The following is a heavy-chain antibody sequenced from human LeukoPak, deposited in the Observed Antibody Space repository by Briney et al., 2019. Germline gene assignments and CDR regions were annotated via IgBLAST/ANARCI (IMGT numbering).Heavy chain of an antibody. Sequence: PGGSLRLSCAASGFTFSSYAMHWVRQAPGKGLEWVAVISYDGSNKYYADSVKGRFTISRDNSKNTLYLQMNSLRAEDTAVYYCARDPLLYDFWSGYSLSPDYWGQGTLVTVSS. V-gene: IGHV3-30*04. D-gene: IGHD3-3*01. CDR2: ISYDGSNK. J-gene: IGHJ4*02. CDR1: GFTFSSYA. CDR3: ARDPLLYDFWSGYSLSPDY.